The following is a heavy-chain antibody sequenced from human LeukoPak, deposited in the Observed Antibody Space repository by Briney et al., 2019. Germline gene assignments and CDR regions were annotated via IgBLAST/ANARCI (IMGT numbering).Heavy chain of an antibody. D-gene: IGHD6-6*01. CDR1: GGSFSGYY. J-gene: IGHJ4*02. CDR3: ARGPNSSSSY. V-gene: IGHV4-34*01. Sequence: SETLSLTCAVYGGSFSGYYWSWIRQPPGKGLEWIGEINHSGGTNYNPSLKSRVTISVDTSKNQFSLKLSSVTAADTAVYYCARGPNSSSSYWGQGTLVTVSS. CDR2: INHSGGT.